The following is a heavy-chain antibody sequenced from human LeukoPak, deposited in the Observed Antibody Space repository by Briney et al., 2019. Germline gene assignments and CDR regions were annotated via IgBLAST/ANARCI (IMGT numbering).Heavy chain of an antibody. Sequence: QTGGSLRLSCAASGFTFSDYYMSWIRQAPGKGLEWVAYIGSSGSTIYYADSVKGRFTISRDNAKNSLYLQMNSLRAEDTAVYYCARAKRNGFDIWGQGIMVTVSS. V-gene: IGHV3-11*04. CDR1: GFTFSDYY. J-gene: IGHJ3*02. CDR2: IGSSGSTI. CDR3: ARAKRNGFDI.